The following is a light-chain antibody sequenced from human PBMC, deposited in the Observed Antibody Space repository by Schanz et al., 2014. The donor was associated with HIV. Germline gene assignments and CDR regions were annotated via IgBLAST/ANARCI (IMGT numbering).Light chain of an antibody. Sequence: QSALTQPPSASGSPGQSVTISCTGTSSDVGGYNYVSWYQQHPGKAPKLMIYEVSKRPSGVPDHFSGSKSGNMAYLTISALQAEDEADYYCSSYAGSSYVFGTGTKLTVL. J-gene: IGLJ1*01. CDR3: SSYAGSSYV. CDR1: SSDVGGYNY. V-gene: IGLV2-8*01. CDR2: EVS.